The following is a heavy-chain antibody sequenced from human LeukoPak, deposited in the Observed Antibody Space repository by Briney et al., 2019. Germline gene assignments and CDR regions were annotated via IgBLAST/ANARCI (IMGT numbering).Heavy chain of an antibody. CDR3: AREMATISSFDY. CDR2: IYYSGST. Sequence: SETLSLTCTVSGGSISSGSYYWSWIRQPAGKGLEWIGYIYYSGSTNYNPSLKSRVTISVDTSKNQFSLKLSSVTAADTAVYYCAREMATISSFDYWGQGTLVTVSS. V-gene: IGHV4-61*10. CDR1: GGSISSGSYY. D-gene: IGHD5-24*01. J-gene: IGHJ4*02.